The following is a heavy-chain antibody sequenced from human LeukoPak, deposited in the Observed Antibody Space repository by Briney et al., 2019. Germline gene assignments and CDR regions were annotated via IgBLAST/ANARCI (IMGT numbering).Heavy chain of an antibody. D-gene: IGHD4-23*01. V-gene: IGHV3-30*02. CDR3: AKERKLLPFDC. J-gene: IGHJ4*02. CDR2: IQNDEIDK. Sequence: GGSLRLSCAASGFTFATYGMHWVRLAPGKGLEWVAFIQNDEIDKFYADSVRGRFTVSRDNSKNTPYLQMDSLRPEDTAVYYCAKERKLLPFDCWGQGTLVTVSS. CDR1: GFTFATYG.